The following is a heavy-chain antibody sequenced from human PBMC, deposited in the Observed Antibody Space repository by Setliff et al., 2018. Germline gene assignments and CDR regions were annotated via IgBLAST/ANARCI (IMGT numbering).Heavy chain of an antibody. CDR1: GFTFGDYA. J-gene: IGHJ6*02. Sequence: GGSLRLSCTASGFTFGDYAMSWVRQAPGKGLEWVGFIRSKAYGGTTEYAASVKGRFTISRDESKSSAYLQMKSLKTEDTAVYYCTRGIRRITIFGVASYYYYGMDVWGQGTTVTVSS. CDR2: IRSKAYGGTT. V-gene: IGHV3-49*04. CDR3: TRGIRRITIFGVASYYYYGMDV. D-gene: IGHD3-3*01.